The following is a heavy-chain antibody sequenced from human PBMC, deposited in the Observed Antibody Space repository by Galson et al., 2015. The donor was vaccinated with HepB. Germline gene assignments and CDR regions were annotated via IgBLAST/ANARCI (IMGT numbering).Heavy chain of an antibody. Sequence: SLRLSCAASGFTFSSYGMHWVRQAPGKGLEWVAVISYDGSNKYYADPVKGRFTISRDQSKNTLYLQMNSLRAEDTAVYYCAKRRYGSGRSPLDPWGQGTLVTVSS. V-gene: IGHV3-30*18. CDR1: GFTFSSYG. J-gene: IGHJ5*02. CDR2: ISYDGSNK. CDR3: AKRRYGSGRSPLDP. D-gene: IGHD3-10*01.